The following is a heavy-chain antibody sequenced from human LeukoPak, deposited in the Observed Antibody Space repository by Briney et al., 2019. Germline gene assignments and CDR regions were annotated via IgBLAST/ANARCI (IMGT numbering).Heavy chain of an antibody. J-gene: IGHJ1*01. D-gene: IGHD6-19*01. CDR1: GFTLSSYE. CDR3: TRNSGWYGLS. V-gene: IGHV3-23*01. Sequence: EPGGSLRLSCTVSGFTLSSYEMSWIRQAPGKGLEWVSSIDYDGGSGHYADSVKGRFTISRDNSNNTLFLHLNSLRGEDTAVYYCTRNSGWYGLSWGQGTLVTVSS. CDR2: IDYDGGSG.